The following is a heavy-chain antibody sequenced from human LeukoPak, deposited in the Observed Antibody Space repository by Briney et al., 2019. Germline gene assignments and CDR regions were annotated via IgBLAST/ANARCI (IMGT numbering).Heavy chain of an antibody. J-gene: IGHJ4*02. Sequence: SETLSLTCTVSGGSMSSGDYYWSWIRQPPGKGLEWIGYIYYSGSTYYNPSLKSRVTISVDTSKNQFSLNLSSVTAADTAVYYCARGDGYTEDYWGQGTLVTVSP. CDR1: GGSMSSGDYY. CDR3: ARGDGYTEDY. CDR2: IYYSGST. V-gene: IGHV4-30-4*01. D-gene: IGHD5-24*01.